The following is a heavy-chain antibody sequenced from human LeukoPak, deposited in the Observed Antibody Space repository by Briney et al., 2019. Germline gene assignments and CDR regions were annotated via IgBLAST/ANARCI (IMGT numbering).Heavy chain of an antibody. CDR1: VGSISSYY. CDR3: SSILEVWGSNYYCGMDV. Sequence: SETLSLTCTVSVGSISSYYWSWIRHPPGKGLEWIGYIYYSGSTNYNPSLTSRVTISVDMAKNQFSLNLSSVTAADTAVYYCSSILEVWGSNYYCGMDVWGQGTTVSVSS. D-gene: IGHD3-16*01. V-gene: IGHV4-59*01. J-gene: IGHJ6*02. CDR2: IYYSGST.